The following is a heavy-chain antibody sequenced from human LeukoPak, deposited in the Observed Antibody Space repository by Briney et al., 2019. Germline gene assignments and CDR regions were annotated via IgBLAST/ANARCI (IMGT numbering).Heavy chain of an antibody. CDR1: GFTFSSYW. J-gene: IGHJ4*02. Sequence: GGSLRLSCAASGFTFSSYWMHWVRQAPGKGLVWVSRINGDGGSTTYADSVKGRFTISRDNAKNTLYLQMNSLRAEDTAVYYCVRDRATAMFDYWAQGTLVTVSS. CDR2: INGDGGST. D-gene: IGHD5-18*01. CDR3: VRDRATAMFDY. V-gene: IGHV3-74*01.